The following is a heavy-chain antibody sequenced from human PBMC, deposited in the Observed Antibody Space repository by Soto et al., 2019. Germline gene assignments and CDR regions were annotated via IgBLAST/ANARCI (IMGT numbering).Heavy chain of an antibody. CDR2: INPSGGST. D-gene: IGHD3-3*01. Sequence: ASVKVSCKASGYTFTSYYMHWVRQAPGQGLEWMGIINPSGGSTSYAQKFQGRVTMTRDTSTSTVYMELSSLRSEDTAVYYCARDHDTLRFLECLSSRPYYYYGIDVWGQGTTVT. CDR3: ARDHDTLRFLECLSSRPYYYYGIDV. V-gene: IGHV1-46*01. CDR1: GYTFTSYY. J-gene: IGHJ6*02.